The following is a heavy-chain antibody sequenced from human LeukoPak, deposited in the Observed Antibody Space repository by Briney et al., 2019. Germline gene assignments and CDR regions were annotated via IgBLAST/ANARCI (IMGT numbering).Heavy chain of an antibody. CDR2: ISGSGGST. V-gene: IGHV3-23*01. Sequence: GGSLRLSCAASGFTFSSYATSWVRQAPGKGLEWVSAISGSGGSTYYADSVKGRFTISRDNSKNTLYLQMNSLRAEDTAVYYCAKDLYPDIVATIGYYYGMDVWGQGTTVTVSS. CDR1: GFTFSSYA. D-gene: IGHD5-12*01. J-gene: IGHJ6*02. CDR3: AKDLYPDIVATIGYYYGMDV.